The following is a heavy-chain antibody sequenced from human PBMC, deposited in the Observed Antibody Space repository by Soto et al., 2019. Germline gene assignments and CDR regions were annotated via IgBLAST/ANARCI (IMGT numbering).Heavy chain of an antibody. CDR3: ATRPRDYYYYGMDV. Sequence: SGLTLVSHTQTLTLSCTFSGFSLSTSGMCVSWIRQPPGKALEWLALIDWDDDKYYSTSLKTRLTISKDTSKNQVVLTMTNMDPVDTAMYYCATRPRDYYYYGMDVWGQGTTVTVSS. CDR1: GFSLSTSGMC. V-gene: IGHV2-70*01. CDR2: IDWDDDK. J-gene: IGHJ6*02.